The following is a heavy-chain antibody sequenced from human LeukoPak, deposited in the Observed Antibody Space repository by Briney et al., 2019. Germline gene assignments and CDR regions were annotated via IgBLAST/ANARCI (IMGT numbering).Heavy chain of an antibody. CDR2: IKQDGSEK. J-gene: IGHJ4*02. CDR3: ARGRGWVFDF. V-gene: IGHV3-7*01. D-gene: IGHD6-19*01. Sequence: GGSLRLSCAASEFTFSTYWMNWVRQAPGKGLEWVAIIKQDGSEKFYVDSVKGRFTISRDNDKNSLYLQMNSLRAEDTAVYYCARGRGWVFDFWGQGTLVTVSS. CDR1: EFTFSTYW.